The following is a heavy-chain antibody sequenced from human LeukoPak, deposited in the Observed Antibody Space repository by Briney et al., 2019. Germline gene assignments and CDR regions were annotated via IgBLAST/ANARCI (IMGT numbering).Heavy chain of an antibody. CDR2: ISYDGSNK. CDR1: GFTFSSYA. Sequence: GGSLRLSCAASGFTFSSYAMHWVRQAPGKGLEWVAVISYDGSNKYYADSVKGRFTISRDNSKNTLYLQMNSLRAEDTAVYYCARGYCSSTSCYLDYYYGMDVWGQGTTVTVSS. J-gene: IGHJ6*02. CDR3: ARGYCSSTSCYLDYYYGMDV. D-gene: IGHD2-2*01. V-gene: IGHV3-30*04.